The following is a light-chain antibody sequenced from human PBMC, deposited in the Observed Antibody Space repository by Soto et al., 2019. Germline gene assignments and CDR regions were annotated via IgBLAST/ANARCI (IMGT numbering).Light chain of an antibody. CDR1: QSISNY. J-gene: IGKJ4*01. CDR2: KAS. CDR3: QKYNTH. V-gene: IGKV1-5*03. Sequence: DSQMTQSPSTLSASVGDRVTITCRASQSISNYLAWYQQKPGKAPKLLIYKASTLESGVPSRFRGSGSGTEFTLTISSLQPDDFATYYCQKYNTHFGGGTKVEMK.